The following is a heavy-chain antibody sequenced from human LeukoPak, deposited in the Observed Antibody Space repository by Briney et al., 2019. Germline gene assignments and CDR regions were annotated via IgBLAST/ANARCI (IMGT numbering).Heavy chain of an antibody. V-gene: IGHV4-34*01. Sequence: SETLSLTCAVYGGSFSGYYWSWIRQPPGKGLEWIGEINHSGSTNYNPSLKSRVTISGDTSKNQFSLKLSSVTAADTAVYYCAGELGYCSSTSCYPNWFDPWGQGTLVTVSS. CDR1: GGSFSGYY. J-gene: IGHJ5*02. CDR2: INHSGST. D-gene: IGHD2-2*01. CDR3: AGELGYCSSTSCYPNWFDP.